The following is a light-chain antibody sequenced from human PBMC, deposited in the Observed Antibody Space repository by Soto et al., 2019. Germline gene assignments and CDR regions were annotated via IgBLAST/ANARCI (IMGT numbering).Light chain of an antibody. CDR3: QQYATSPFT. CDR1: QSVSYY. Sequence: NVLRQSAGTLSLSPGERATLSCRASQSVSYYLAWYQQKPGQAPRLLIYDASSRATGVPDRFSGSGSGTDFTLTISRLEPEDFAVYYCQQYATSPFTFGPGTKVDNK. V-gene: IGKV3-20*01. J-gene: IGKJ3*01. CDR2: DAS.